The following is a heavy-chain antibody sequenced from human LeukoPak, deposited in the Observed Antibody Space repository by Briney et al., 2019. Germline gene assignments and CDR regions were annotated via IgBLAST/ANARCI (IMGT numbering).Heavy chain of an antibody. CDR1: GFTVSTYY. Sequence: GGSLRLSCAASGFTVSTYYMTWVRQAPGKGLECVSVIYSGGSTYYADSVKGRFTVSRDNSKNTLYLQMNSLRAEDTAMYYCARGLGYCTSTTCSLPFDYWGQGTLVTVSS. V-gene: IGHV3-53*01. J-gene: IGHJ4*02. D-gene: IGHD2-2*01. CDR2: IYSGGST. CDR3: ARGLGYCTSTTCSLPFDY.